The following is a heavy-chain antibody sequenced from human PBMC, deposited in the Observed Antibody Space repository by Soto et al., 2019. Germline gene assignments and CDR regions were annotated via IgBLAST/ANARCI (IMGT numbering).Heavy chain of an antibody. V-gene: IGHV3-21*01. D-gene: IGHD1-7*01. Sequence: EVQLVESGGGLVKPGGSLRLSWAASGFSFSSDSMGWVRQAPGKGLEWVSSISSSGSFMNYADSVKGRFTISRDNAKNSLYLQMSSLKDEDTAVYYCARDPPTGTTLDWVDSWGQGTLVTVSS. CDR3: ARDPPTGTTLDWVDS. J-gene: IGHJ5*01. CDR2: ISSSGSFM. CDR1: GFSFSSDS.